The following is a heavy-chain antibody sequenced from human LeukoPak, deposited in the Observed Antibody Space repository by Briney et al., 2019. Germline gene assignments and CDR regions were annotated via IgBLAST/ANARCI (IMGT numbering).Heavy chain of an antibody. CDR2: IYHSGST. CDR1: GGSISSYY. CDR3: ARDRVGDFWSGFDYYCGMDV. V-gene: IGHV4-59*01. D-gene: IGHD3-3*01. Sequence: SETLSLTCTVSGGSISSYYWSWIRQPPGKGLEWIGYIYHSGSTNYNPSLKSRVTISVDTSKNQFSLKLSSVTAADTAVYYCARDRVGDFWSGFDYYCGMDVWGQGTTVTVSS. J-gene: IGHJ6*02.